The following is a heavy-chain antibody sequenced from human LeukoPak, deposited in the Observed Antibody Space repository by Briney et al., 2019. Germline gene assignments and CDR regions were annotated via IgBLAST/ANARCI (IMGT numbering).Heavy chain of an antibody. CDR3: ARDEYPGSGFTLTDY. J-gene: IGHJ4*02. CDR1: GFTISSYA. V-gene: IGHV3-30-3*01. Sequence: QPGRSLRLSCAASGFTISSYAMHWVRQAPGKGLAWVAVISYDGSNKYYADSVKGRFTISRDNSKNTLYLQMNSLRAEDTAVYYCARDEYPGSGFTLTDYWGQGTLVTVSS. D-gene: IGHD3-10*01. CDR2: ISYDGSNK.